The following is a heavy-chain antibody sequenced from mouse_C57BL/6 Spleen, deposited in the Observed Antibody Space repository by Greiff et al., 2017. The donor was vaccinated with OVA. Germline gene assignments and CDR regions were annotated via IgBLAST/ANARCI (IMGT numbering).Heavy chain of an antibody. V-gene: IGHV6-3*01. CDR3: TGGGYYGSSPYFDY. CDR2: IRLKSDNYAT. D-gene: IGHD1-1*01. CDR1: LCPFRTYV. J-gene: IGHJ2*01. Sequence: EVMLVESGGGLVQPGGSMKRSCVSSLCPFRTYVMNWVRQSPDKGLEWVAQIRLKSDNYATHYAESVKGRFTISRDDSKSSVYLQMNNLRAEDTEIYDCTGGGYYGSSPYFDYWGQGTTLTVSS.